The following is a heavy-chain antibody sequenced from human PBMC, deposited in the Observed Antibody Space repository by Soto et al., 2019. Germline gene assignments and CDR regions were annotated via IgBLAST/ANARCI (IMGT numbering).Heavy chain of an antibody. CDR1: GFTFSSYT. CDR2: ISTSSYYR. CDR3: ARREGMNTVVDACMEV. J-gene: IGHJ6*02. V-gene: IGHV3-21*01. Sequence: GGSLRLSCAASGFTFSSYTINWVRQAPGKGLEWVSSISTSSYYRFYADSVKGRFTISRDNAKNLVDLQMNIRRVEDTAVYYCARREGMNTVVDACMEVWGQGTTVTVSS. D-gene: IGHD4-17*01.